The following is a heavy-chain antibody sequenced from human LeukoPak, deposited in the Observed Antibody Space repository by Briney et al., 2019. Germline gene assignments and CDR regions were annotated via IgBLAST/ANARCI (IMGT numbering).Heavy chain of an antibody. CDR2: IHPGGGST. CDR1: GYTFTRYY. D-gene: IGHD3-22*01. Sequence: ASVKVSCKASGYTFTRYYMHWVPQAPGRGLEWMGIIHPGGGSTRYAQKFKGRVTMARDTSTSTVYMELSSLRSEDTAVYYCARDLITMIVVVYGVDVCGQGTTVTVSS. V-gene: IGHV1-46*01. CDR3: ARDLITMIVVVYGVDV. J-gene: IGHJ6*02.